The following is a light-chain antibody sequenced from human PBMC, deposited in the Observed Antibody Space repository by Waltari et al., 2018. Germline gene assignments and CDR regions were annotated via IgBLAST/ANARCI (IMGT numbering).Light chain of an antibody. CDR2: DVS. J-gene: IGLJ3*02. CDR1: SSDVGGYNY. V-gene: IGLV2-14*03. CDR3: STYISSSTLEV. Sequence: QSALTQPASVSGSPGQSITISCTGTSSDVGGYNYVFWYQQHPGKAPKLMIFDVSNRPYGVSNRFSGSKSGNTASLTISGLQAEDEADYYCSTYISSSTLEVFGGGTRLTVL.